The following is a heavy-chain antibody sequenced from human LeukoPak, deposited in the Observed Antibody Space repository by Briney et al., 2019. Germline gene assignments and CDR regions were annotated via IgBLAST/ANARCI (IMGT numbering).Heavy chain of an antibody. J-gene: IGHJ4*02. CDR3: ASTTGTTPPPRFAY. D-gene: IGHD1-1*01. CDR2: ISSSSSYI. V-gene: IGHV3-21*01. CDR1: GFTFSSYS. Sequence: GGSLRLSCAASGFTFSSYSMNWVRQAPGKGLEWVSSISSSSSYIYYADSVKGRFTISRDNAKNSLYLQMNSLRAEDTAVYYCASTTGTTPPPRFAYWGQGTLVTVSS.